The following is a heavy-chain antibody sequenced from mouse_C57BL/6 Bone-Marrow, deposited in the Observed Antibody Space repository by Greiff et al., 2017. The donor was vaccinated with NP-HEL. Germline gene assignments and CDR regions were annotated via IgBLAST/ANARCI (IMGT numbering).Heavy chain of an antibody. D-gene: IGHD3-2*02. J-gene: IGHJ3*01. CDR1: GFTFSSYA. Sequence: EVKLVESGGGLVKPGGSLKLSCAASGFTFSSYAMSWVRQTPEKRLEWVATISDGGSYTYYPDNVKGRFTISRDNAKNNLYLQMSHLKSEETAMYYCERGGGSAGFFAYWGQGTLVTVSA. V-gene: IGHV5-4*03. CDR3: ERGGGSAGFFAY. CDR2: ISDGGSYT.